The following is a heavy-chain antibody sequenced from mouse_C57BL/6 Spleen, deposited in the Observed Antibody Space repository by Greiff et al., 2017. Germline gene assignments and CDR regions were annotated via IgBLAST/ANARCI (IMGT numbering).Heavy chain of an antibody. CDR1: GFTFSSYA. CDR3: ARGGSDAMDY. V-gene: IGHV5-4*03. CDR2: ISDGGSYT. J-gene: IGHJ4*01. Sequence: EVKLMESGGGLVKPGGSLKLSCAASGFTFSSYAMSWVRQTPEKRLEWVATISDGGSYTYYPDNVKGRFTISRDNAKNNLYLQMSHLKSEDTAMXYCARGGSDAMDYWGQGTSVTVSS.